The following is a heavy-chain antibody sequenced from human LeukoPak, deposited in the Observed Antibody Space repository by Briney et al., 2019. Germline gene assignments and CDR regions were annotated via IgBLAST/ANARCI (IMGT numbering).Heavy chain of an antibody. J-gene: IGHJ1*01. V-gene: IGHV5-51*01. D-gene: IGHD3-9*01. Sequence: GESLKISCKGSGYGFTSYWIGWVRQMPGKGLEWMGIIYPGDSDTRYSPSFQGQVTISADKSISTAYLQWSSLKASDTAMYYCARRYDILTGYYNVIEYFQHWGQGTLVTVSS. CDR3: ARRYDILTGYYNVIEYFQH. CDR1: GYGFTSYW. CDR2: IYPGDSDT.